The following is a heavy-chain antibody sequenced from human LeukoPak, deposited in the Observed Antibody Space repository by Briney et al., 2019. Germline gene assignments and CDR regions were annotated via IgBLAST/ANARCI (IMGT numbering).Heavy chain of an antibody. V-gene: IGHV3-21*06. CDR2: ISSSSSYI. Sequence: GGSLRLSCVASGFTFTTYSMYWVRQAPGKGLEWISSISSSSSYIHYADSVKGRFTISRDNANSSVELQMNSLRAEDTAVYYCAKRAGRGNSYQFMDVWGRGTTVAVSS. CDR1: GFTFTTYS. J-gene: IGHJ6*03. D-gene: IGHD4-23*01. CDR3: AKRAGRGNSYQFMDV.